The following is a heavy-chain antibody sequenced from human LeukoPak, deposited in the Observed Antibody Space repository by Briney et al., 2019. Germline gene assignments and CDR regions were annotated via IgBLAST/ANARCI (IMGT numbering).Heavy chain of an antibody. CDR2: IYYSGST. Sequence: SETLSLTCAVSGGSISDYYWSWIRQPPGKGLEWIGYIYYSGSTTYNPSLKSRVAMSVDTSKNQFSLKLSSVTAADTAVYYCARGDFCSSTSCYLRPMDVWGKGTTVTVSS. J-gene: IGHJ6*03. V-gene: IGHV4-59*01. CDR1: GGSISDYY. D-gene: IGHD2-2*01. CDR3: ARGDFCSSTSCYLRPMDV.